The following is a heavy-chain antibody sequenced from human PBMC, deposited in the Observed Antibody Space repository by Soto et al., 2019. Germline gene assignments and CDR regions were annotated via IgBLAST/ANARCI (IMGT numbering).Heavy chain of an antibody. CDR1: GGSFSGFY. J-gene: IGHJ2*01. CDR3: ARMAGPWYFDL. Sequence: SETLSLTCAVHGGSFSGFYWTWIRQPPGKGLEWIGEINHSGSSNYNPPLKSRVTMSLDTSRNQFSLSLNSVTAADTAVYYCARMAGPWYFDLWGRGTLVTVSS. CDR2: INHSGSS. V-gene: IGHV4-34*01.